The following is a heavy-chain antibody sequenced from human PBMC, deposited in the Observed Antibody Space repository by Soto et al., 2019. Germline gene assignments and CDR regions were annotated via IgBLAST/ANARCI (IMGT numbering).Heavy chain of an antibody. D-gene: IGHD6-6*01. CDR3: AKGTYSSSYYYWYFDL. CDR1: GFTFSSYA. Sequence: EVQLLESGGGLVQPGGSLRLSCAASGFTFSSYAMSWVRQAPGKGLEWVSAISGSGGSTYYADSVKGRFTISRDNSKNTLYLQMNSLRAEDTAVYYCAKGTYSSSYYYWYFDLWGRGTLVTVSS. J-gene: IGHJ2*01. V-gene: IGHV3-23*01. CDR2: ISGSGGST.